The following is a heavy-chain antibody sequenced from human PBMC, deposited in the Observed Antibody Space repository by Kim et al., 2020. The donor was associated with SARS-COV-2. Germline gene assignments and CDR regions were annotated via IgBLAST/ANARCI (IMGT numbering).Heavy chain of an antibody. CDR2: ISNGGIYK. Sequence: GGSLRLSCEASGFNFSAHAMHWVRQAAGKGLEWVSSISNGGIYKKGADSVQGRFTVSRDNSKTSLYLQLSRLRIEDTAVYHCARERTFGSGSVDGFDIWGQGTLVTVA. D-gene: IGHD3-10*01. V-gene: IGHV3-30*04. CDR3: ARERTFGSGSVDGFDI. CDR1: GFNFSAHA. J-gene: IGHJ3*02.